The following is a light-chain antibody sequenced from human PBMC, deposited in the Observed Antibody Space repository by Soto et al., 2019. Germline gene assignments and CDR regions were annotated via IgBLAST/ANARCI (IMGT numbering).Light chain of an antibody. J-gene: IGKJ4*01. CDR1: QSVRSN. Sequence: EIVLTQSPATLSLSPGERATLSCRASQSVRSNLAWYQHKPGQAPRLLIYDASSRATGIPDRFSGSGSGTDFTLTISRLEPEDFAVFYCQQYGSSPLTFGGGTKV. CDR2: DAS. CDR3: QQYGSSPLT. V-gene: IGKV3-20*01.